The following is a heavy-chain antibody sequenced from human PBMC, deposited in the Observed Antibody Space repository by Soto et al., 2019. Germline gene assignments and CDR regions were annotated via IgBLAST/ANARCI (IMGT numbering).Heavy chain of an antibody. CDR1: GYTFTSYG. Sequence: GASVKVSCKACGYTFTSYGISWVRQAPGQGLEWMGWISAYNGNTNYAQKLQGRATMTTDTSTSTAYMELRSLRSDDTAVYYCARSGSSSWYGMVYYYYYGMDVWGQGATVTVSS. J-gene: IGHJ6*02. CDR3: ARSGSSSWYGMVYYYYYGMDV. D-gene: IGHD6-13*01. CDR2: ISAYNGNT. V-gene: IGHV1-18*01.